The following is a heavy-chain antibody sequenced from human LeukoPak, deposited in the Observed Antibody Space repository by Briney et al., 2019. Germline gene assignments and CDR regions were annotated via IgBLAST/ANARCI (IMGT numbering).Heavy chain of an antibody. J-gene: IGHJ4*02. CDR1: GFTFSSYG. D-gene: IGHD1-26*01. Sequence: GRSLRLSCAASGFTFSSYGMHWVSQAPGKGLEWVAVISYDGSNKYYADSVKGRFTISRDNSKNTLYLQMNSLRAEDTAVYYCAKDSPSGSYSNGVDYWGQGTLVTVSS. CDR2: ISYDGSNK. CDR3: AKDSPSGSYSNGVDY. V-gene: IGHV3-30*18.